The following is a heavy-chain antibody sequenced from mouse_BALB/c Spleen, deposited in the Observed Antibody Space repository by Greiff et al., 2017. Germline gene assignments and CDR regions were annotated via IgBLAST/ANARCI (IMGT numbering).Heavy chain of an antibody. CDR2: IWGDGST. J-gene: IGHJ2*01. CDR1: GFTFSSYG. D-gene: IGHD1-1*01. CDR3: AREGYYPYFDY. V-gene: IGHV2-6-7*01. Sequence: VQVVESGGDLVKPGGSLKLSCAASGFTFSSYGMSWVRQPPGKGLEWLGMIWGDGSTDYNSALKSRLSISKDNSKCQVFLKMNSLQTDDTARYYCAREGYYPYFDYWGQGTTLTVSS.